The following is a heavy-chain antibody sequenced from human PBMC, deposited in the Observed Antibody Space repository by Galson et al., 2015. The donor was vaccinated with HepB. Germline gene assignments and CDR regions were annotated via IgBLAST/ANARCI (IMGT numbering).Heavy chain of an antibody. V-gene: IGHV1-18*01. D-gene: IGHD1/OR15-1a*01. Sequence: SVKVSCKASGYTFTRYGISWLRQAPGQGLEWMGWISAHNGNTNYEQKLQGRVTMTTDTFTSTAYMELRGLRSDDTGVYYCARNNSDNDAFDIWGQGTMVTVSS. CDR3: ARNNSDNDAFDI. CDR1: GYTFTRYG. CDR2: ISAHNGNT. J-gene: IGHJ3*02.